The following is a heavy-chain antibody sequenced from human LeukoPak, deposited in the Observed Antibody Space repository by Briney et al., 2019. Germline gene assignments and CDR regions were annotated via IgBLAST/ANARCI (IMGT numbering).Heavy chain of an antibody. Sequence: ASVKVSCTASGYTFTGYYMHWVRQAPGQGLEWMGWINPNSGGTNYAQKFQGRVTMTRDTSISTAYMELSRLRSDDTAVYYCARGAYCGGDCYPEGYYYYGMDVWGQGTTVTVTS. J-gene: IGHJ6*02. CDR3: ARGAYCGGDCYPEGYYYYGMDV. CDR2: INPNSGGT. V-gene: IGHV1-2*02. CDR1: GYTFTGYY. D-gene: IGHD2-21*02.